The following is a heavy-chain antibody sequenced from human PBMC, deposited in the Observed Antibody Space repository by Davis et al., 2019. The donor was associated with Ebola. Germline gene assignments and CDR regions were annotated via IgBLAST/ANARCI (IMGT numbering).Heavy chain of an antibody. J-gene: IGHJ4*02. CDR2: IDYSGPT. V-gene: IGHV4-30-4*01. Sequence: MPSETLSLTCTVSGGSINNGDYFWSWIRQPPGKGLEWIGYIDYSGPTYYNPSLKSRVTMSVDTSKRQFSLKLTSMTAADTAVYYCARQIVTNSWYSFYFDYWGQGNLVTVSS. D-gene: IGHD6-13*01. CDR3: ARQIVTNSWYSFYFDY. CDR1: GGSINNGDYF.